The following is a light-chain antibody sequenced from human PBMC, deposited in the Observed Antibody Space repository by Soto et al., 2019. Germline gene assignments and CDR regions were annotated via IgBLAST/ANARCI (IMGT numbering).Light chain of an antibody. Sequence: QSVLTQPPSASGSPGQSVTISCTGTSSDVGGYKYVSWYQQHPGKPPKLMLYEVSKRPSGVPDRFSGSKSGNTASLTVSGLQAEDEADSYCISYEGKIVVFGGGTKLTVI. CDR1: SSDVGGYKY. V-gene: IGLV2-8*01. CDR3: ISYEGKIVV. J-gene: IGLJ2*01. CDR2: EVS.